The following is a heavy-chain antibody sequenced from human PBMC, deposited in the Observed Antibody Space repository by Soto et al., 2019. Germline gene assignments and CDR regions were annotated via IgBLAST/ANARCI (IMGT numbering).Heavy chain of an antibody. CDR1: GYTFTIYG. Sequence: QVQLVQSGAEVKKPGASVKVSCKASGYTFTIYGISWVRQAPGQGLEWMGWISGYNGNTDYAQNLHDRVTLTTDASTSSVYMELRSLRSDDTAVYYCARVDYYDRSGYYGYWGQGTLITVSS. CDR3: ARVDYYDRSGYYGY. V-gene: IGHV1-18*04. CDR2: ISGYNGNT. J-gene: IGHJ4*02. D-gene: IGHD3-22*01.